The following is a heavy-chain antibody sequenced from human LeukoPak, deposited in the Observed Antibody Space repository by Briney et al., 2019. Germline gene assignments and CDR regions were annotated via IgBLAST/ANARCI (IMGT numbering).Heavy chain of an antibody. CDR1: GGTFSSYA. V-gene: IGHV1-69*04. D-gene: IGHD1-26*01. J-gene: IGHJ4*02. CDR3: ARDRSMVGSNMGLDY. Sequence: ASVKVSCKASGGTFSSYAISWVRQAPGQGLEWMGRIIPILGIANYAQKFQGRVTITADKSTSTAYMELSSLRFEDTAFYYCARDRSMVGSNMGLDYWGQGTQVTVSS. CDR2: IIPILGIA.